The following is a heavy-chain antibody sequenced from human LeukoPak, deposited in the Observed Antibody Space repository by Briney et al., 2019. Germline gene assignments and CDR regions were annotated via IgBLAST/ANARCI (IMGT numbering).Heavy chain of an antibody. D-gene: IGHD3-10*01. J-gene: IGHJ4*02. CDR3: ARDSTYYYGSGSYS. Sequence: GGSLRLSCAASGFTVSSNYMNWVRQAPGKGLEWVSVIYSGGSTYYADSVKGRFTVSRDNSKNTLYLQMNSLRAEDTAVYYCARDSTYYYGSGSYSWGQGTLVTVSS. CDR2: IYSGGST. CDR1: GFTVSSNY. V-gene: IGHV3-66*01.